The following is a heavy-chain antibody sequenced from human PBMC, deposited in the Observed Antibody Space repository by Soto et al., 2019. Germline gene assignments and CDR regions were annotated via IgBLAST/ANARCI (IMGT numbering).Heavy chain of an antibody. CDR1: GGSISSSNW. Sequence: QVQLQESGPGLVKPSGTLSLTCAVSGGSISSSNWWSWVRQPPGKGLEWIGEIYHSGSTNYNPSPKRRVTISVDKSKNQFSLKLSSVTAADTAVYYCAREVGGYDYSDWGQGTLVTVSS. V-gene: IGHV4-4*02. CDR3: AREVGGYDYSD. CDR2: IYHSGST. D-gene: IGHD5-12*01. J-gene: IGHJ4*02.